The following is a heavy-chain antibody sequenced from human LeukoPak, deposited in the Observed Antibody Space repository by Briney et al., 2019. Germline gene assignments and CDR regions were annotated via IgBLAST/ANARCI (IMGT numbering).Heavy chain of an antibody. CDR3: ARKLFYCTTTSCPYYFDY. D-gene: IGHD2-2*01. J-gene: IGHJ4*02. CDR2: IYYSGST. CDR1: GGSISSYY. V-gene: IGHV4-59*12. Sequence: SETLSLTCTVSGGSISSYYWSWIRQPPGKGLEWIGYIYYSGSTNYNPSLKSRVTVSVDTSTKFSLKLSSVTAADTAVYYCARKLFYCTTTSCPYYFDYWGQGSLVTVSS.